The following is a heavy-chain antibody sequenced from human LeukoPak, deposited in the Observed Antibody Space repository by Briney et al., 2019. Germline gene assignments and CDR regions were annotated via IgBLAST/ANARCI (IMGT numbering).Heavy chain of an antibody. J-gene: IGHJ6*02. V-gene: IGHV1-58*02. CDR1: GFTFTSSA. Sequence: TSVKVSCKASGFTFTSSAMQWVRQARGQRLEWIGWIVDGSGNTNYAQKFQERVTITRDMSTSTAYTELSSLKSEDTAVYYCAADQKQQLPPPYYGMDVWGQGTTVTVSS. CDR2: IVDGSGNT. CDR3: AADQKQQLPPPYYGMDV. D-gene: IGHD6-13*01.